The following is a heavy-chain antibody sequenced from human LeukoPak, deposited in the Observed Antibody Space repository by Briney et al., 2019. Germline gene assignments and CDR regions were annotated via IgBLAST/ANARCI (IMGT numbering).Heavy chain of an antibody. CDR2: IVVGSGNT. J-gene: IGHJ6*04. CDR1: GFTFTSSA. V-gene: IGHV1-58*02. CDR3: AAADYYDFWSGHYSLGMDV. D-gene: IGHD3-3*01. Sequence: SVKVSCKASGFTFTSSAMQWVRQARGQRLEWIGWIVVGSGNTNYAQKFQERVTITRDMSTSTAYMELSSLRSEDTAVYYCAAADYYDFWSGHYSLGMDVWGKGTTVTVSS.